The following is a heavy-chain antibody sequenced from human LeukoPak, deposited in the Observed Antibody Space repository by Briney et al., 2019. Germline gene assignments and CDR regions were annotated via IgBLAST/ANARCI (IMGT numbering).Heavy chain of an antibody. CDR1: GGSISSYY. V-gene: IGHV4-59*01. J-gene: IGHJ6*03. D-gene: IGHD2/OR15-2a*01. Sequence: SETLSLTCTVSGGSISSYYWTWIRQPPGKGLEWIGYVSYSGSTNYNPSLKSRVTLSVDTPKNQFSLKMRYVTAADTAVYYCARLSFSGSSYYYYMDVWGRGATVTVSS. CDR2: VSYSGST. CDR3: ARLSFSGSSYYYYMDV.